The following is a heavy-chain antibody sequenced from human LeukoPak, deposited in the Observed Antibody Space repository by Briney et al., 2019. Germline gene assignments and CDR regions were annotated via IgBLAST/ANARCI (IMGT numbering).Heavy chain of an antibody. CDR3: ARARPSGERWLQLRAFDI. CDR1: GFTFSSYA. J-gene: IGHJ3*02. Sequence: GGSLRLSCAASGFTFSSYAMSWVRQAPGKGLEWVSAISGSGGRTYYADSVKGRFTISRDNSKNTLYLQMNSLRAEDTAVYYCARARPSGERWLQLRAFDIWGQGTMVTVSS. D-gene: IGHD5-24*01. CDR2: ISGSGGRT. V-gene: IGHV3-23*01.